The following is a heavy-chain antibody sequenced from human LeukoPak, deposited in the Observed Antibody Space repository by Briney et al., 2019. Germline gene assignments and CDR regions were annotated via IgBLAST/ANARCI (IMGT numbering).Heavy chain of an antibody. CDR3: TTEIGRYCSGGSCYHPSAFDI. CDR1: GFTFSSYA. J-gene: IGHJ3*02. CDR2: IKSKTDGGTT. Sequence: GGSLRLSCAASGFTFSSYAMSWVRQAPGKGLEWVGRIKSKTDGGTTDYAAPVKGRFTISRDDSKNTLYLQMNSLKTEDTAVYYCTTEIGRYCSGGSCYHPSAFDIWGQGTMVTVSS. D-gene: IGHD2-15*01. V-gene: IGHV3-15*01.